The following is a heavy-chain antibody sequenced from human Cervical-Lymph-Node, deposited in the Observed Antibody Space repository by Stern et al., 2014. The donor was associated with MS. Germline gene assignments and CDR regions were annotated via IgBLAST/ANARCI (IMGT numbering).Heavy chain of an antibody. Sequence: QITLKESGPTLVKPTQTLTLTCTFSGFSLSTSGVGVGWIRQPPGKALEWLALIYWDDDKRYSTSLKSRLTITKDTSKNQVVLTMTNMDPVDTATYYCAHSSLQQLASDVYGMDVWGQGTTVTVSS. CDR1: GFSLSTSGVG. D-gene: IGHD6-13*01. CDR2: IYWDDDK. CDR3: AHSSLQQLASDVYGMDV. V-gene: IGHV2-5*02. J-gene: IGHJ6*02.